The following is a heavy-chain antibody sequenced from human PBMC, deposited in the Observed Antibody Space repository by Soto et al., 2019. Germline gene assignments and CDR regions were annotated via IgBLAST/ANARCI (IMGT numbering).Heavy chain of an antibody. J-gene: IGHJ4*02. D-gene: IGHD6-19*01. Sequence: QVQLVQSGAEVKKPGSSVKVSCKASGGTFSSYAISWVRQAPGQGLEWMGGISPIFGTANYAQKFQGRVTITADESTSTAYMELSSLRSEDTAVYYCARDLGRTVAATMGYWGQGTLVTVSS. CDR1: GGTFSSYA. CDR3: ARDLGRTVAATMGY. V-gene: IGHV1-69*01. CDR2: ISPIFGTA.